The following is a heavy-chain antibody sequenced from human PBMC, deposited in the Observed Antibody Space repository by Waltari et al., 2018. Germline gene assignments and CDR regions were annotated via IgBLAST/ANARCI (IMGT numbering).Heavy chain of an antibody. CDR3: ARGGGRSGTARTFDI. CDR1: GGSISSGGYY. V-gene: IGHV4-31*03. D-gene: IGHD1-26*01. Sequence: QVQLQESGPGLVKPSQTLSLTCTVSGGSISSGGYYWSWIRQHPGKGLEWIGYIHYSGSTYYHPSLKSRVTISVDTSKNQFSLKLSSVTAADTAVYYCARGGGRSGTARTFDIWGQGTMVTVSS. CDR2: IHYSGST. J-gene: IGHJ3*02.